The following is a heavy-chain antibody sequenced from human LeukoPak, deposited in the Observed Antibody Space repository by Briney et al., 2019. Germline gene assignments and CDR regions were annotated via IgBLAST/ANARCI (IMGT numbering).Heavy chain of an antibody. CDR2: INHSGST. Sequence: SDTLSITCAVYGGSFGGYYWSFIRHPPANGLDFFGEINHSGSTNYNPSLKSRVTISVDTSKNQFSLKLSSVTAADTAVYYCAVSARGSYSFDYWGQGTLVTVSS. CDR3: AVSARGSYSFDY. CDR1: GGSFGGYY. D-gene: IGHD1-26*01. V-gene: IGHV4-34*01. J-gene: IGHJ4*02.